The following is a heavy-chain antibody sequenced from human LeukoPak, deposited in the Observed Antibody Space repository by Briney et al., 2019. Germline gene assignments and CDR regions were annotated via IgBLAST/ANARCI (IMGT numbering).Heavy chain of an antibody. V-gene: IGHV4-4*07. D-gene: IGHD4-17*01. Sequence: PSQTLSPTCSVSGRSVSTYYWSWIRQPAGKGLEWIGRILPSGTTHYSPSLKSRVTMPVDTSTNHFSLKLTSVTAADTAVYYCADDYGDWGQGTLVTVSS. CDR1: GRSVSTYY. J-gene: IGHJ4*02. CDR3: ADDYGD. CDR2: ILPSGTT.